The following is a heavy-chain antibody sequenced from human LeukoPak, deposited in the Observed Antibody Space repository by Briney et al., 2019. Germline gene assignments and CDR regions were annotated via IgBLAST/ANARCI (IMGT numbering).Heavy chain of an antibody. J-gene: IGHJ4*02. CDR1: GFTFSSYA. CDR2: ISSSGSSI. D-gene: IGHD6-19*01. Sequence: PGGSLRLSCAASGFTFSSYAMSWVRQAPGKGLEWVSYISSSGSSIYYADSVKGRFTISRDNAKNSLYLQMNSLRAEDTAVYYCARLVSIAVATDYFDYWGQGTLVTVSS. V-gene: IGHV3-48*03. CDR3: ARLVSIAVATDYFDY.